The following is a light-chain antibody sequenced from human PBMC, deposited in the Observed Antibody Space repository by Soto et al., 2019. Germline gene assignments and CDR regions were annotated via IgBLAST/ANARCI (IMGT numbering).Light chain of an antibody. CDR2: GAS. CDR3: QQYYSWPQA. CDR1: QSLSGN. V-gene: IGKV3-15*01. J-gene: IGKJ1*01. Sequence: EIVMTRSPATLSVSPGERATLSCRASQSLSGNLAWYQQKPGQAPRLLIYGASTRATGIPARFSGSGSATEFTLTISSLQSEDFAVYYCQQYYSWPQAFGQGTKVEIK.